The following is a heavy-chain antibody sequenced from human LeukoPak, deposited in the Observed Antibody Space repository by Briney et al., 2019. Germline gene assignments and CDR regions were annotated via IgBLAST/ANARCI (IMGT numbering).Heavy chain of an antibody. V-gene: IGHV1-18*01. CDR2: ISAYNGNP. CDR3: ARDPPFLGPQLLWFGAPDAFDI. Sequence: ASVKVSCKASGYTFTSYGISWVRQAPGQGLEWMGWISAYNGNPNYAQKLQGRVTMTTDTSTSTAYMELRSLRSDDTAVYYCARDPPFLGPQLLWFGAPDAFDIWGQGTMVTVSS. D-gene: IGHD3-10*01. CDR1: GYTFTSYG. J-gene: IGHJ3*02.